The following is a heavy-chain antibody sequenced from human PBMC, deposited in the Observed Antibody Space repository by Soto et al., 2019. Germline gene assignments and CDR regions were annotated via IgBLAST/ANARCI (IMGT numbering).Heavy chain of an antibody. D-gene: IGHD3-22*01. J-gene: IGHJ4*02. V-gene: IGHV1-2*02. CDR2: INPNSGGT. CDR1: GYTFTGYY. CDR3: ARDGIAHYYDSSGYLHRPYYFDY. Sequence: ASVKVSCKASGYTFTGYYMHWVRQAPGQGLEWMGWINPNSGGTNYAQRFQGRVTMTRDTSISTAHMELSRLRSDDTAVYYCARDGIAHYYDSSGYLHRPYYFDYWGQGTLVTVS.